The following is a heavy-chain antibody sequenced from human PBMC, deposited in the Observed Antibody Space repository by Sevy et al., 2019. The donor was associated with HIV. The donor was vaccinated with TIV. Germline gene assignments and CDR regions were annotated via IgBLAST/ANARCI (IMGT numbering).Heavy chain of an antibody. CDR1: GFTFSSYA. CDR2: ISSSSSYI. D-gene: IGHD3-3*01. J-gene: IGHJ6*02. CDR3: ARDLIYDFWSGSRAKNYYYYGMDV. Sequence: GGSLRLSCAASGFTFSSYAMSWVRQAPGKGLEWVSSISSSSSYIYYADSVKGRFTISRDNAKNSLYLQMNSLRAEDTAVYYCARDLIYDFWSGSRAKNYYYYGMDVWGQGTTVTVSS. V-gene: IGHV3-21*01.